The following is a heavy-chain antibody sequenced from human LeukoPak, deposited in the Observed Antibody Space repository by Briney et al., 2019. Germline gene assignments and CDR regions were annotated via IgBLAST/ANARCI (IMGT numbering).Heavy chain of an antibody. CDR1: GGTFSSYA. V-gene: IGHV1-69*05. CDR2: IIPIFGTA. CDR3: ASDTLATISFDY. Sequence: GASVKVSCKASGGTFSSYAISWVRQAPGQGLEWMGRIIPIFGTANYAQKFQGRVTITTDESTSTAYMELSSLRSEDTAVYYCASDTLATISFDYWGQGTLVTVSS. J-gene: IGHJ4*02. D-gene: IGHD5-12*01.